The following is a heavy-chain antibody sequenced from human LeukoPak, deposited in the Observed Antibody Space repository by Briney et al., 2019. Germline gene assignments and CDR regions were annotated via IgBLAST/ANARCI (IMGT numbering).Heavy chain of an antibody. D-gene: IGHD1-14*01. CDR2: SSTSGGYT. J-gene: IGHJ5*02. CDR3: ARERTPFNWFDP. Sequence: PGGSLRLSYAASGFALSSYTMNWVRQAPGKGLEWVSSSSTSGGYTYYADSMKGRFTISRDNAKNSLYLQMNSLRVEDTAIYYCARERTPFNWFDPWGQGTLVTVSS. CDR1: GFALSSYT. V-gene: IGHV3-21*01.